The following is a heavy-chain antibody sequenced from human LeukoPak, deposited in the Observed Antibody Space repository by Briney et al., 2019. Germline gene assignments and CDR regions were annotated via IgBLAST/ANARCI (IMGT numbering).Heavy chain of an antibody. Sequence: GGSLRLSCAASGFTFNNYWMSWVRQAPGKGLEWVANINEGGYGKNYVDSVRGRFTISRDNAKKSLYLQMNSLRAEDTAVYYCARDFWGAYRVDYFDYWGQGTLVTVSS. CDR3: ARDFWGAYRVDYFDY. J-gene: IGHJ4*02. CDR1: GFTFNNYW. D-gene: IGHD3-3*01. V-gene: IGHV3-7*01. CDR2: INEGGYGK.